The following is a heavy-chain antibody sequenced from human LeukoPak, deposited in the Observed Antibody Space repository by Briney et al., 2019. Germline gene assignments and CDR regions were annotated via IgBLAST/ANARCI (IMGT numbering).Heavy chain of an antibody. J-gene: IGHJ6*03. CDR1: GFTFSSYW. Sequence: GGSLRLSCAASGFTFSSYWMSWVRQAPGKGLGWVANIKQDGSEKYYVDSVKGRFTISRHNPKNSLYLQMRSLRAEDTAVDYCARDSSSGWILPLRGYYYYYMDVWGKGTTVTVSS. V-gene: IGHV3-7*01. CDR2: IKQDGSEK. D-gene: IGHD2-2*01. CDR3: ARDSSSGWILPLRGYYYYYMDV.